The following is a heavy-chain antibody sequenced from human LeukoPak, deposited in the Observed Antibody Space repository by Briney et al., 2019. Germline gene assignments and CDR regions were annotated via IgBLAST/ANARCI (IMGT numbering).Heavy chain of an antibody. D-gene: IGHD6-13*01. CDR1: GFTFSSYG. CDR3: AKSDSSSWYYFDY. Sequence: PGRSLRLSCAASGFTFSSYGMHWVRQAPGKGLEWVAVISYDGSNKYYADSVKGRFTISRDNSKNTLYLQMNSLRAEDTAMYYCAKSDSSSWYYFDYWGQGTLVTVSS. V-gene: IGHV3-30*18. J-gene: IGHJ4*02. CDR2: ISYDGSNK.